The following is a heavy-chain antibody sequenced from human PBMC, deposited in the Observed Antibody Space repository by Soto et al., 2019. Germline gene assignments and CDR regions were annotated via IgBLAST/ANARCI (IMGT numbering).Heavy chain of an antibody. V-gene: IGHV3-74*01. Sequence: EVHLVESGGGVVQPGGSLRLSCAASGFSFSTWMHWVRQAPGKGLVWLSRINSDGSSISYADSVKGRFFVSRDNAKNTLYLQINSLTAEETAVYYCTRGASGYGNFDYWGQGVLLTVSS. CDR1: GFSFSTW. D-gene: IGHD5-12*01. J-gene: IGHJ4*02. CDR3: TRGASGYGNFDY. CDR2: INSDGSSI.